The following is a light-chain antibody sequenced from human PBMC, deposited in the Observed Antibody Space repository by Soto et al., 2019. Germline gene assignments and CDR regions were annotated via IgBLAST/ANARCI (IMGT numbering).Light chain of an antibody. CDR3: QQLYSYPLT. J-gene: IGKJ4*01. CDR2: AAS. CDR1: QGITSY. V-gene: IGKV1-9*01. Sequence: IQVTQSPSSLSASVGDRVTITCRASQGITSYLAWYQQKPGKAPQLLLYAASALQTAVSSGFSGSGCGTDFTLTISNLQPENFATYFCQQLYSYPLTFGRGTTVEF.